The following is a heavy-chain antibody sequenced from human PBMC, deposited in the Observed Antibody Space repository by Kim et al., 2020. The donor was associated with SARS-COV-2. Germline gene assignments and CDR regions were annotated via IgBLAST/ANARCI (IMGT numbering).Heavy chain of an antibody. J-gene: IGHJ3*02. D-gene: IGHD6-19*01. Sequence: DAVKGRFTIARDNARSSLYLQMDSLRAEDTAVYYCAREAYSSGPYPNAFDIWGHGTVVTVSS. CDR3: AREAYSSGPYPNAFDI. V-gene: IGHV3-21*01.